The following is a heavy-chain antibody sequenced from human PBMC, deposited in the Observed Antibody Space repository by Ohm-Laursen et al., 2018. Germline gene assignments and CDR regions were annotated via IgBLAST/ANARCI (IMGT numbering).Heavy chain of an antibody. CDR2: IRSKAYGGTT. CDR3: TMDYDSSGYYSVPLGY. V-gene: IGHV3-49*04. D-gene: IGHD3-22*01. CDR1: GFTFGDYA. J-gene: IGHJ4*02. Sequence: SLRLSCAASGFTFGDYAMSWVRQAPGKGLEWVGFIRSKAYGGTTEYAASAKGRFTISRDDSKSIAYLQMNSLKTEDTAVYYCTMDYDSSGYYSVPLGYWGQGTLVTVSS.